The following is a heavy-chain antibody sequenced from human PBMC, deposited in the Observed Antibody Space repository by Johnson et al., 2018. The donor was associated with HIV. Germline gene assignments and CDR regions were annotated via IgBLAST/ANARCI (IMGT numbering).Heavy chain of an antibody. J-gene: IGHJ3*02. CDR1: EFTVSSNY. CDR3: ARGMWIPEIDAIDI. D-gene: IGHD5-18*01. Sequence: VQLVESGGGLIQPGGSLRLSCAASEFTVSSNYMSWVRQAPGKGLEWVSVIYRGGSTYYADSVKGRFTISRDNSKNTLYLQMNSLRAEDTAVYYCARGMWIPEIDAIDIWGQGTMVTVSS. V-gene: IGHV3-53*01. CDR2: IYRGGST.